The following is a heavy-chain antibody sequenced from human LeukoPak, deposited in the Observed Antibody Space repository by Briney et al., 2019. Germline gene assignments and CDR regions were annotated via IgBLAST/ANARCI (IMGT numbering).Heavy chain of an antibody. CDR3: AREGHGPQNYYYYYYMDV. J-gene: IGHJ6*03. CDR2: INPSGGST. V-gene: IGHV1-46*03. Sequence: ASVKVSCKASGYTFTSYYMHWVRQAPGQGLEWMGIINPSGGSTSYVQKFQGRVTMTRDTSTSTVYMELSSLRSEDTAVYYCAREGHGPQNYYYYYYMDVWGKGTTVTVSS. CDR1: GYTFTSYY. D-gene: IGHD2-8*01.